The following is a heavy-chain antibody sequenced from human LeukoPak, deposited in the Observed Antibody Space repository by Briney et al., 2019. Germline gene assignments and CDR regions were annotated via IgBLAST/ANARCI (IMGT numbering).Heavy chain of an antibody. V-gene: IGHV1-46*01. D-gene: IGHD3-10*01. CDR2: INASGGSA. J-gene: IGHJ4*02. CDR1: GYTFASYY. CDR3: ARGMVRGVIRASFDY. Sequence: ASLKVSCNTSGYTFASYYIHWVRQAPGQGPEWMGIINASGGSAGYAQNFQGRVTMTRDTSTSTVYMELSSLRSEDTAVYYCARGMVRGVIRASFDYWGQGTPVTVSP.